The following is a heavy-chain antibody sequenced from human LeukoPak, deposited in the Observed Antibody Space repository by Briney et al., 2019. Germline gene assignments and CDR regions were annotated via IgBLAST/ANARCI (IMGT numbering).Heavy chain of an antibody. CDR3: ARVEYCSSTSCYGYYMDV. CDR1: GGSISSYY. V-gene: IGHV4-59*01. D-gene: IGHD2-2*01. CDR2: IYYSGST. Sequence: SETLSLTCTVSGGSISSYYWSWIRQPPGKGLEWIGYIYYSGSTNYNPSLKSRVTISVDTSKNQFSLKLSSVTAADTAVYYCARVEYCSSTSCYGYYMDVWGKGTTVTVSS. J-gene: IGHJ6*03.